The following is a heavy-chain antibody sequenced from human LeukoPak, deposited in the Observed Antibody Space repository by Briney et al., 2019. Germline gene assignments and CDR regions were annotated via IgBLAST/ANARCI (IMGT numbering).Heavy chain of an antibody. J-gene: IGHJ6*03. D-gene: IGHD3-16*01. CDR1: GFTFGDYA. Sequence: GGSLRLSCAASGFTFGDYAMSWVRQAPGKGLERVGFIRTEDYDGATDDGASVRGSITISRSDTKNFVYMQRNSLKTEDTGIYFCTRIFGYYYFYMDVWGKGTTVIVSS. V-gene: IGHV3-49*04. CDR2: IRTEDYDGAT. CDR3: TRIFGYYYFYMDV.